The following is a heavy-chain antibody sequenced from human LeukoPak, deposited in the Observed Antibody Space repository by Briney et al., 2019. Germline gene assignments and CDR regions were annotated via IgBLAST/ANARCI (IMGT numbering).Heavy chain of an antibody. CDR3: ARGHCSSTSCYRNFY. CDR2: INHSGST. CDR1: GGSFSGNY. D-gene: IGHD2-2*01. J-gene: IGHJ4*02. V-gene: IGHV4-34*01. Sequence: SETQSLTCAVYGGSFSGNYWSWIRQPPGKGLEWIGEINHSGSTNYNPSLKSRVTISVDTSKNQFSLKLSSVTAADTAVYYCARGHCSSTSCYRNFYWGQGTLVSVSS.